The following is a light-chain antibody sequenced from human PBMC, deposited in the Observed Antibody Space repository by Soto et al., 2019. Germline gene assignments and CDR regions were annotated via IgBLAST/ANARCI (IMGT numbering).Light chain of an antibody. CDR1: QSVTSTY. CDR2: GAS. Sequence: EIVLTQSPGTLSLSPGERATLSCRASQSVTSTYLAWYQQKPGQAPRLLIYGASNRATGIQDRFTGSGSGTHFTLTISRLEPEDFAVYYCQQYGSSPLTFGGGTKVEIK. V-gene: IGKV3-20*01. J-gene: IGKJ4*01. CDR3: QQYGSSPLT.